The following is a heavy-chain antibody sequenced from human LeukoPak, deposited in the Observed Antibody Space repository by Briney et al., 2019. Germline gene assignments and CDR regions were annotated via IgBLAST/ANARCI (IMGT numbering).Heavy chain of an antibody. Sequence: SQTLSLTCTVSGGSISSGGYYWSWIRQPPGKGLEWIGYIYYSGTTNYNPSLKSRVTISVDTSKNQFSLKLSSVTAADTAVYYCARHPDYGETVGAFDIWGQGTMVTVSS. CDR1: GGSISSGGYY. J-gene: IGHJ3*02. CDR2: IYYSGTT. D-gene: IGHD4-17*01. CDR3: ARHPDYGETVGAFDI. V-gene: IGHV4-61*08.